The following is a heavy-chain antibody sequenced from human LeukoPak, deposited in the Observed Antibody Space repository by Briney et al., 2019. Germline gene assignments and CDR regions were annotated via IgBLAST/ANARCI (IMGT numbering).Heavy chain of an antibody. D-gene: IGHD3-22*01. J-gene: IGHJ4*02. CDR3: ARDFDYHDSPDY. V-gene: IGHV5-51*01. CDR2: IYPGDSDT. CDR1: GYSFTSYW. Sequence: GESLKISCEASGYSFTSYWIGWSRQMPGKGLEWMGIIYPGDSDTRYSPSFQGQVTISADKSISTAYLQWSSLKASDTDMYYCARDFDYHDSPDYWGQGTLVTVSS.